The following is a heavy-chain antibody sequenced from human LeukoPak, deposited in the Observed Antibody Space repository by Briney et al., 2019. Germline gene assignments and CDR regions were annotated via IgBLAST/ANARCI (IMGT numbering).Heavy chain of an antibody. CDR1: GGSISSSSYY. D-gene: IGHD6-6*01. V-gene: IGHV4-39*01. CDR2: IYYSGST. J-gene: IGHJ4*02. CDR3: ARHTLEYSSSPGLDY. Sequence: KSSETLSLTCTVSGGSISSSSYYWGWIRQPPGKGLEWIGGIYYSGSTYYNPSLKSRVTISVDTSENQFSLKLSSVTAADTAVYYCARHTLEYSSSPGLDYWGQGTLVTVSS.